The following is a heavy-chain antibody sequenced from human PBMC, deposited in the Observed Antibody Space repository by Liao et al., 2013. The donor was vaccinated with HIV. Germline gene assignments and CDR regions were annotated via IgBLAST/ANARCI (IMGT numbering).Heavy chain of an antibody. D-gene: IGHD6-6*01. V-gene: IGHV4-4*07. J-gene: IGHJ6*03. CDR1: GGSINYYY. Sequence: QVQLQESGPGLVKPSETLSLTCSVSGGSINYYYWSWIRQPAGKPLEWIGRIYDSGSTNYNPSLKSRLTMSVDTSKNQFALKLRSVTAADTAVYYCARVIAARGRAANYHYYMDVWGKGTDGHRLL. CDR3: ARVIAARGRAANYHYYMDV. CDR2: IYDSGST.